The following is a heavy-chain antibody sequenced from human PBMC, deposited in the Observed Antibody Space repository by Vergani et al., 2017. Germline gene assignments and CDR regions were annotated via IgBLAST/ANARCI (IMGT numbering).Heavy chain of an antibody. CDR2: IYSGGSST. Sequence: EVQLLESGGGLVQPGGSLRLSCAASGFTFSSYAMSWVRQAPGKGLEWVSVIYSGGSSTYYADSVKGRFTISRDNSKNTLYLQMNSLRAEDTAVYYCANRGRSDYDFWSGYLPGDYWGQGTLVTVSS. D-gene: IGHD3-3*01. CDR3: ANRGRSDYDFWSGYLPGDY. J-gene: IGHJ4*02. V-gene: IGHV3-23*03. CDR1: GFTFSSYA.